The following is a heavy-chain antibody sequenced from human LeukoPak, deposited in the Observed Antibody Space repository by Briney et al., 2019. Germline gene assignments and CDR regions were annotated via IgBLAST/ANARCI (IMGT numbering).Heavy chain of an antibody. CDR2: ISAYNGNT. Sequence: GASVKVSCKASGYTFTSYGISWVRQAPGQGLEWMGWISAYNGNTNYAQKLQGRVTMTTDTSTSTAYMELRSLRSDDTAVYYCARDIPPYDFWSGYENYYGMDVWGQGTTVTVSS. V-gene: IGHV1-18*01. CDR1: GYTFTSYG. J-gene: IGHJ6*02. D-gene: IGHD3-3*01. CDR3: ARDIPPYDFWSGYENYYGMDV.